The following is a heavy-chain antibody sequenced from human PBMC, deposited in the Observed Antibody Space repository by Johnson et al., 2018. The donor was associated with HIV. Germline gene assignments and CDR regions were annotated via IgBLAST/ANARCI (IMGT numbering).Heavy chain of an antibody. CDR1: GFTFSSYA. CDR3: SRNSGNGLVLRGDAFDM. Sequence: VESGGGVVQPGKSLRLSCAASGFTFSSYAMHWVRQAPGQGLQWVALISYDGSIKYFADSVKGRFTISKDNSKNTLHLQMNSLRPEDTAVYYCSRNSGNGLVLRGDAFDMWGQGTMVTVSS. D-gene: IGHD2-8*01. CDR2: ISYDGSIK. J-gene: IGHJ3*02. V-gene: IGHV3-30-3*01.